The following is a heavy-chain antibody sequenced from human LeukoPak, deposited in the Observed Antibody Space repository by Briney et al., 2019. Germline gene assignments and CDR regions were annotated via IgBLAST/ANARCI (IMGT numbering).Heavy chain of an antibody. CDR2: IYSGGST. Sequence: AGGSLRLSCAAFGFTVSSNYMSWVRQAPGKGLEWVSVIYSGGSTYYADSVKGRFTISRDNSKNTLYLQMNSLRAEDTAVYYCARVAMEYCSSTSCYLPRPQTYYYYGMDVWGQGTTVTVSS. V-gene: IGHV3-66*01. CDR3: ARVAMEYCSSTSCYLPRPQTYYYYGMDV. J-gene: IGHJ6*02. D-gene: IGHD2-2*01. CDR1: GFTVSSNY.